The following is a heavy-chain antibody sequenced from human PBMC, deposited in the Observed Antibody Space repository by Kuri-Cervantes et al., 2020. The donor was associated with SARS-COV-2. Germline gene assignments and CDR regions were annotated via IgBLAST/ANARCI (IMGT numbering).Heavy chain of an antibody. J-gene: IGHJ3*02. CDR2: ISGGGSDT. V-gene: IGHV3-23*01. D-gene: IGHD1-1*01. CDR1: GFPFSSYA. Sequence: LSLTCAASGFPFSSYAMSWVRQAPGKGLEWLSGISGGGSDTYYADSVKGQFTISRDNSKNTLYLQMNSLRAEDTAVYYCAKADYWNAFDIWGQGTMVTVSS. CDR3: AKADYWNAFDI.